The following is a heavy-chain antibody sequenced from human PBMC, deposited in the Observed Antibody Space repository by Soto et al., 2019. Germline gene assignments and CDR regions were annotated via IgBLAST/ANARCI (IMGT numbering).Heavy chain of an antibody. Sequence: SETLSLTCAVSGGSVSSTYWWSWVRQPPGKGLVWIGEIYHSGSANYNPSLKSRVTISVDTSKNQFSLKLSSVTAADTAVYYCAREAGYYDILTGYPRGGMDVWGQGTTVTVS. D-gene: IGHD3-9*01. CDR3: AREAGYYDILTGYPRGGMDV. J-gene: IGHJ6*02. CDR2: IYHSGSA. V-gene: IGHV4-4*02. CDR1: GGSVSSTYW.